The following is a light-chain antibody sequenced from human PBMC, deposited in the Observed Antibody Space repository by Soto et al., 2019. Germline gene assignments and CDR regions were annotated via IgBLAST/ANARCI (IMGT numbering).Light chain of an antibody. CDR1: SSDVGAYNY. CDR2: DVS. CDR3: SSYTSSFTYV. Sequence: QSALTQPASVSGSPGQSITISCTGTSSDVGAYNYVSWFQQHPGKAPTLIIYDVSNRPSGVSNRFSGSKSGNTASLTISGLQSEDEADYYCSSYTSSFTYVFGTGTKVTVL. V-gene: IGLV2-14*01. J-gene: IGLJ1*01.